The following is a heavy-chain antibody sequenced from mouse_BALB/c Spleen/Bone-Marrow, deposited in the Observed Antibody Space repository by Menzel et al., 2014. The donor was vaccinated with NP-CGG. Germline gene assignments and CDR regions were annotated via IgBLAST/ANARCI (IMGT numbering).Heavy chain of an antibody. J-gene: IGHJ2*01. Sequence: EVKVVESGGGLVKPGGSLKLSCAASGSTFSSYAMSWVRQSPEKRLEWVAEISSGGSYTYYPDTVTGRFTISRDNAKNTLYLEMSSLRSEDTAMYYCARGGNYLDYWGQGTTLTVSS. CDR1: GSTFSSYA. V-gene: IGHV5-9-4*01. CDR2: ISSGGSYT. CDR3: ARGGNYLDY.